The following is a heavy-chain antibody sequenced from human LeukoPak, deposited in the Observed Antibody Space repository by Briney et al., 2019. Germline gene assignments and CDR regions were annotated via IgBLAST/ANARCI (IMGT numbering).Heavy chain of an antibody. J-gene: IGHJ4*02. CDR2: ISAYNGNT. V-gene: IGHV1-18*01. Sequence: GASVKVSCKASGYTFTSYGISWVRQAPGQGLEWMGWISAYNGNTNYAQKLQGRVTMTTDTSTSTAYMELRSLRSDDTAVYYCARGYYDFWRGYSTQYYFDYWGQGTLVTVSS. CDR3: ARGYYDFWRGYSTQYYFDY. D-gene: IGHD3-3*01. CDR1: GYTFTSYG.